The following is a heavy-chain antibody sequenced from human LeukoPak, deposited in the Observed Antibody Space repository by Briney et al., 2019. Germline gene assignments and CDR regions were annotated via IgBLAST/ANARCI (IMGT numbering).Heavy chain of an antibody. J-gene: IGHJ4*02. D-gene: IGHD6-6*01. CDR2: INPNSGGT. Sequence: ASVTVSCKASGYTFTGYYIHWVRQAPGQGLEWMGWINPNSGGTNYAQNFQGRVTMTRDTSISTAYMELSRLRSDDTAMYYCAREHSSSSGKVFDYWGQGTLVTVSS. V-gene: IGHV1-2*02. CDR3: AREHSSSSGKVFDY. CDR1: GYTFTGYY.